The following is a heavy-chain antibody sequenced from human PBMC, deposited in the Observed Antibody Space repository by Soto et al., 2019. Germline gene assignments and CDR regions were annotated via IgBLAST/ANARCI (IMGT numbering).Heavy chain of an antibody. CDR2: IIPIFGTA. CDR3: ARDETYYYDSSAPEGNAFDI. Sequence: QVQLVQSGAEVKKPGSSVKVSCKASGGTFSSYAISWVRQAPGQGLEWMGGIIPIFGTANYAQKFQGRVTMTTDTSTSTAYMELRSLRSDDTAVYYCARDETYYYDSSAPEGNAFDIWGQGTMVTVSS. D-gene: IGHD3-22*01. CDR1: GGTFSSYA. V-gene: IGHV1-69*06. J-gene: IGHJ3*02.